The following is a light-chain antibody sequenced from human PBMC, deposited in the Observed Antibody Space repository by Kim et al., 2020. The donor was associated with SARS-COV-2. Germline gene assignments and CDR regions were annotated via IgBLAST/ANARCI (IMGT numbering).Light chain of an antibody. CDR3: GTWDSGLSAVV. CDR2: DNN. Sequence: GPKFTISCSGSSSNIGDNYVSWYQQLPGTVPKPLIYDNNKRPSGIPDRFSGSKSGTSATLGITGLQTGDEADFYCGTWDSGLSAVVFGEGTQLTVL. CDR1: SSNIGDNY. J-gene: IGLJ2*01. V-gene: IGLV1-51*01.